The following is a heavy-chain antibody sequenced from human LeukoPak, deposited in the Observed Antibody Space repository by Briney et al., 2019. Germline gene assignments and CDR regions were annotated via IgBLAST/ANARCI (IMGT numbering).Heavy chain of an antibody. J-gene: IGHJ3*02. Sequence: QPGGSLRLFCAASGFTVSSYYVTWVRQAPGKGLEWVSLIYSDGSTYYADSVKGRFTISRDNSKNTLYLQMNSLRAEDTAVYYCARDHLWQQPDAFDIWGQGTMVIVSS. CDR1: GFTVSSYY. CDR2: IYSDGST. D-gene: IGHD6-13*01. CDR3: ARDHLWQQPDAFDI. V-gene: IGHV3-66*01.